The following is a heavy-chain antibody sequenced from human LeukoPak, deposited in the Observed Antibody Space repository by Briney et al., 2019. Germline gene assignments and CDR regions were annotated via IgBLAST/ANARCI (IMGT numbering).Heavy chain of an antibody. V-gene: IGHV4-59*08. CDR1: GGSIIGDY. Sequence: SETLPLTCTVSGGSIIGDYWSWIRQPPGKGLEWIGYIYYSGNTNYNPALKSRVTISVDTSKNQFSLTLKSVTAANTAVYYCAKQDPAAGSDYWGQGTLVIVSS. J-gene: IGHJ4*02. CDR2: IYYSGNT. CDR3: AKQDPAAGSDY. D-gene: IGHD6-13*01.